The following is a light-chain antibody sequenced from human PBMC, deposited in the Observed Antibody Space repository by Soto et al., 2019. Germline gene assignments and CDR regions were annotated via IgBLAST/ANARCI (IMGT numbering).Light chain of an antibody. J-gene: IGKJ4*01. Sequence: DIQMTQSPSTLSASVGDRVTITCRASQSISTWLAWYQQKPGKAPKLLIYKASSLEGGVPSRFGGSGSGTLFNITISSLHPDDFATDYCQQYNTDPLTFGGGTPVDIK. CDR2: KAS. V-gene: IGKV1-5*03. CDR3: QQYNTDPLT. CDR1: QSISTW.